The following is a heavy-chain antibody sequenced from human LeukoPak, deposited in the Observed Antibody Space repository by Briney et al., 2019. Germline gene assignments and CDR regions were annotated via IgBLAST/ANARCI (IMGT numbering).Heavy chain of an antibody. V-gene: IGHV4-31*03. CDR3: ARADTRYCGGDCYDWFDP. CDR1: GGSISSGGYY. D-gene: IGHD2-21*02. J-gene: IGHJ5*02. CDR2: IYYSGST. Sequence: SQTLSLTCTVSGGSISSGGYYWSWIRQHPGKCLEWIGYIYYSGSTYHNPSLKSRVTISVDTSKNQFSLKLSSVTAADTAVYYCARADTRYCGGDCYDWFDPWGQGTLVTVSS.